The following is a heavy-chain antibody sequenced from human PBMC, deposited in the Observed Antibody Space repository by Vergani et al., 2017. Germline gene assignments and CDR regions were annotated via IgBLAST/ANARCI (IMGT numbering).Heavy chain of an antibody. CDR1: GFTFSSYG. CDR3: ARDLGPLPRGVRGALGY. J-gene: IGHJ4*02. D-gene: IGHD3-10*01. V-gene: IGHV3-33*01. CDR2: IWYDGSNK. Sequence: QVQLVESGGGVVQPGRSLRLSCAASGFTFSSYGMHWVRQAPGKGLEWVAVIWYDGSNKYYADSVKGRFTISRDNSKNTLYLQMNSLGAEDTAVYYCARDLGPLPRGVRGALGYWGQGTLVTVSS.